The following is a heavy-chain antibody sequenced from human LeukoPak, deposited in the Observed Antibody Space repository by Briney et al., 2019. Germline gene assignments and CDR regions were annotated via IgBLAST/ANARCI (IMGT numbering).Heavy chain of an antibody. CDR3: ASDPSIAGYFDY. CDR1: GGTFSSYA. V-gene: IGHV1-69*05. D-gene: IGHD6-6*01. Sequence: ASVKVSCKASGGTFSSYAISWVRQTPGQGLEWMGGIIPIFGTANYAQKFQGRVTITTDESTSTAYVELSSLRSEDTAVYYCASDPSIAGYFDYWGQGTLVTVSS. J-gene: IGHJ4*02. CDR2: IIPIFGTA.